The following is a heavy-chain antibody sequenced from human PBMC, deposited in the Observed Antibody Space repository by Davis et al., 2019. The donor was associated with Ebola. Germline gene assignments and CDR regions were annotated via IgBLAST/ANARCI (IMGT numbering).Heavy chain of an antibody. Sequence: SVKVSCKASGYTFSSYAISWVRQAPGQGLEWMGGIIPIFGTANYAQKFQGRVTITADESTSKAYMELSSLRYEDTAVYYFAKPPTVTREYYYYGMDVWGQGTTVTVSS. CDR2: IIPIFGTA. CDR1: GYTFSSYA. CDR3: AKPPTVTREYYYYGMDV. V-gene: IGHV1-69*13. J-gene: IGHJ6*02. D-gene: IGHD4-17*01.